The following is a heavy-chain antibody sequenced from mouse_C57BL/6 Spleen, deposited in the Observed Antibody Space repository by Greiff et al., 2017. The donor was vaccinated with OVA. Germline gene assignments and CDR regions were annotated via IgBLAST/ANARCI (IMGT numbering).Heavy chain of an antibody. CDR1: GYTFTSYW. Sequence: QVQLKESGAELVKPGASVKLSCKASGYTFTSYWMHWVKQRPGRGLEWIGRIDPNSGGTKYNEKFKSKATLTVDKPSSTAYMQLSSLTSEDSAVYYCAREDYGSSWDYWGQGTTLTVSS. V-gene: IGHV1-72*01. J-gene: IGHJ2*01. D-gene: IGHD1-1*01. CDR3: AREDYGSSWDY. CDR2: IDPNSGGT.